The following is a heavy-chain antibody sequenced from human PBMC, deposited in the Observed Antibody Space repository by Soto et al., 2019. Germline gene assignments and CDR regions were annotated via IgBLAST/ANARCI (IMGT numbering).Heavy chain of an antibody. CDR3: ARIIIVGATIYGMDV. V-gene: IGHV2-26*01. D-gene: IGHD1-26*01. CDR1: GFSLSNARMG. J-gene: IGHJ6*02. CDR2: IFSNDAK. Sequence: QVTLKESGPVLVKPTETLTLTCTVSGFSLSNARMGVSWIRQPPGKALEWLAHIFSNDAKSYSTSLKSRLTISKDTSKSQVVLTMTNMDPVDTATYYCARIIIVGATIYGMDVWGQGTTVTVSS.